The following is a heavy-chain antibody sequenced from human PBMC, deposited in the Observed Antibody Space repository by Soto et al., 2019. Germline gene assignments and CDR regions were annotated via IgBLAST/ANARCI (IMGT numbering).Heavy chain of an antibody. CDR2: VNSDGNNT. D-gene: IGHD6-6*01. V-gene: IGHV3-74*01. Sequence: EVQLVESGEGLVQPGGSLRLSCAASGFTFSNYWMHWVRQVPGKGLVWVSRVNSDGNNTNYADSVKGRFTISRDNAKNTVYLQMSSLRAEDTAVYYCARVSRSSSVNFDYWGQGTLVTVSS. J-gene: IGHJ4*02. CDR3: ARVSRSSSVNFDY. CDR1: GFTFSNYW.